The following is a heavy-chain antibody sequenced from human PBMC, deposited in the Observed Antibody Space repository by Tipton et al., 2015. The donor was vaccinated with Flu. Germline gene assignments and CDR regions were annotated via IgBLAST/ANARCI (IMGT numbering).Heavy chain of an antibody. J-gene: IGHJ5*02. V-gene: IGHV3-7*01. D-gene: IGHD4-11*01. CDR1: GFTFSRYW. CDR2: IKPDGSEK. Sequence: SLRLSCAASGFTFSRYWMHWVRQAPGKGLEWVANIKPDGSEKNYVDSVRGRFTISRDNVKNSLYLQMNNLRAEDTAVYFCVRDETSVKWGPWGQGTLVTVSS. CDR3: VRDETSVKWGP.